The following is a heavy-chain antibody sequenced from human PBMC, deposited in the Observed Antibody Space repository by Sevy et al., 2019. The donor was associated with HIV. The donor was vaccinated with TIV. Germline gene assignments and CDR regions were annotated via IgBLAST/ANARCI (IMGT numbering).Heavy chain of an antibody. D-gene: IGHD2-21*01. V-gene: IGHV3-23*01. J-gene: IGHJ4*02. CDR1: GLSFNTYV. CDR2: ISPNGGST. Sequence: GGSLRLSCAASGLSFNTYVMSWVRQAPGKGLQWVSTISPNGGSTYYADSVKGRFTIAGDNSRNTVFLQVNSLRAEDTAVYYCAKESLDGYYWGQGTLVTASS. CDR3: AKESLDGYY.